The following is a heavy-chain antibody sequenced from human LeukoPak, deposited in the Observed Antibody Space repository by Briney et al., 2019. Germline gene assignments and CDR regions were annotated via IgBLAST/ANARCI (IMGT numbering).Heavy chain of an antibody. V-gene: IGHV5-10-1*01. CDR1: GYSFTSQW. CDR2: IDPSDSYT. Sequence: GESLKISCKGSGYSFTSQWISWVRQMPGKGLEWMGRIDPSDSYTNFSPSFQGHVTISADKSISTAYLQWSSLKASDPAMYYCARLIYSGDDRNYFDYWGQGTLVTVSS. J-gene: IGHJ4*02. D-gene: IGHD5-12*01. CDR3: ARLIYSGDDRNYFDY.